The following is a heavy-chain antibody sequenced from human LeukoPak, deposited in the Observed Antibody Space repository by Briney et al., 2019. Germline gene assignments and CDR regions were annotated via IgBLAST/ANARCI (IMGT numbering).Heavy chain of an antibody. V-gene: IGHV4-34*01. CDR2: INHSGST. D-gene: IGHD3-22*01. Sequence: PSETLSLTCAVYGGSFSGYYWSWIRQPPGKGLEWIGEINHSGSTNYNPSLKSRVTISVDTSKNQFSLKLSSVTAADTAVYYCARSPPYYYDSSGYYFDYWDQGTLVTVSS. CDR1: GGSFSGYY. CDR3: ARSPPYYYDSSGYYFDY. J-gene: IGHJ4*02.